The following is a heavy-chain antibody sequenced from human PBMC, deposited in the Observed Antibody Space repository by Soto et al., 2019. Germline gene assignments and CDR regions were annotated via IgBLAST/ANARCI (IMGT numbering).Heavy chain of an antibody. J-gene: IGHJ6*02. CDR3: AAAVLVPAAISYYYCGMDV. D-gene: IGHD2-2*02. Sequence: PGGSLRLSCAASGFTVSSNYMSWVRQAPGKGLEWVSVIYSGGSTYYADSVKGRFTTSRDNSKNTLYLQMNSLRAEDTAVYYCAAAVLVPAAISYYYCGMDVWGQGTRVTFPS. CDR2: IYSGGST. V-gene: IGHV3-66*01. CDR1: GFTVSSNY.